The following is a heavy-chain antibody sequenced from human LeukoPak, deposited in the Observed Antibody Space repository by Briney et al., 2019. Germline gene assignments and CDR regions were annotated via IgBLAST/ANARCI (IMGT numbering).Heavy chain of an antibody. CDR1: GFTFSTYG. J-gene: IGHJ3*01. CDR2: IWNDGSIK. CDR3: ARAVGPFDF. Sequence: GRSLRLSCAASGFTFSTYGMHCVRQAPGKGLEWVAVIWNDGSIKYYGDSVKGRFTISRDNSKNTFYLQMNSLRAEDTAVYYCARAVGPFDFWGQGTIVIVSS. V-gene: IGHV3-33*01.